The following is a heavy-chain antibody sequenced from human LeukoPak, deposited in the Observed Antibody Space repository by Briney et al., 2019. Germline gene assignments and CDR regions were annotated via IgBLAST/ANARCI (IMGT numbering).Heavy chain of an antibody. CDR2: ISYDGSNK. CDR3: ARDPKFTRLYYFDY. V-gene: IGHV3-30-3*01. J-gene: IGHJ4*02. Sequence: GGSLRLSCAASGFTFSSYAMHWVRQAPGKGLEWVAVISYDGSNKYYADSVKGRFTISRDNFKNTLYLQMNSLRPEDTAVYYCARDPKFTRLYYFDYWGQGTLVTVSS. CDR1: GFTFSSYA. D-gene: IGHD2-21*02.